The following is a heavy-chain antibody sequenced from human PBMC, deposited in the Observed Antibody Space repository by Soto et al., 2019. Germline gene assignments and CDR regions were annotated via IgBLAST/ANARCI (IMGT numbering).Heavy chain of an antibody. CDR3: ARVAHGEGAFDI. V-gene: IGHV3-33*01. CDR1: GSIFTGYG. D-gene: IGHD4-17*01. CDR2: IWYDGSNK. Sequence: GGSRRLSCAASGSIFTGYGMHLVRQAPGKGLEWVAVIWYDGSNKYYADSVKGRFTISRDNSKNTLYLQMNSLRAEDTAVYYCARVAHGEGAFDIWGQGTMVTVS. J-gene: IGHJ3*02.